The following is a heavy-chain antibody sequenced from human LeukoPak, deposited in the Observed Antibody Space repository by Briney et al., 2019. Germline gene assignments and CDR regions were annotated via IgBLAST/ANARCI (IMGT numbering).Heavy chain of an antibody. CDR3: AREGRAAAQGSLDY. CDR2: IYYSGST. D-gene: IGHD6-13*01. CDR1: GGSISSYY. V-gene: IGHV4-59*01. Sequence: TSETLSLTCTVSGGSISSYYWSWIRQPPGKGLEWNGYIYYSGSTNYNPSLKSRVTISVDTSKNQFSLKLSSVTAADTAVYYCAREGRAAAQGSLDYWGQGTLVTVSS. J-gene: IGHJ4*02.